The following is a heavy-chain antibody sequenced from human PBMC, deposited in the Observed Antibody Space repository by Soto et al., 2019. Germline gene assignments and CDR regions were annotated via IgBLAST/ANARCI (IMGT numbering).Heavy chain of an antibody. D-gene: IGHD1-26*01. CDR2: IDWDDDK. Sequence: SGPTLVNPTQTLTLTCTFSGFSLSTSGMCVSWIRQPPGKALEWLALIDWDDDKYYSTSLKTRLTISKDTSKNQMVLTMTNMDPVDTATYYGARIVERVGATRGYYYGMDVWGQGTTVTVSS. J-gene: IGHJ6*02. V-gene: IGHV2-70*01. CDR3: ARIVERVGATRGYYYGMDV. CDR1: GFSLSTSGMC.